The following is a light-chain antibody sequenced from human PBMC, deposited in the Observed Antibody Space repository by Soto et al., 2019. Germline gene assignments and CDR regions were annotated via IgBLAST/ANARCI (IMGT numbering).Light chain of an antibody. J-gene: IGLJ1*01. Sequence: QSALTQPTSVSGSPGQSIAISCTGIPNDIGAYDYVSWYQQHPGKAPRLLIHGVRNRPPGISSRFSGSKSGLTASLTISGLQAEDEADYYCSSFTTSRLYVFGPGTKLTVL. CDR2: GVR. CDR3: SSFTTSRLYV. V-gene: IGLV2-14*01. CDR1: PNDIGAYDY.